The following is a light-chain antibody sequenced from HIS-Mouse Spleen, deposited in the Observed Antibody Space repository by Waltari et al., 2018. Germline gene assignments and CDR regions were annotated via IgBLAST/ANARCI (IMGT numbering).Light chain of an antibody. CDR3: QVWDSSSDHVV. V-gene: IGLV3-21*02. Sequence: SYVLTQPPSVSVAPGQTARITCGGNNIGSKSVHWYQQKPGQAPVLVVYDDSDRPSGIPKRCPGSNSGNTATLTISRVEAGDEADYYCQVWDSSSDHVVFGGGTKLTVL. J-gene: IGLJ2*01. CDR2: DDS. CDR1: NIGSKS.